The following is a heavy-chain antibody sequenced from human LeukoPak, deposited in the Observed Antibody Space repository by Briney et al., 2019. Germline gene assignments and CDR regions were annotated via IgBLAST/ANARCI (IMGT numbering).Heavy chain of an antibody. CDR3: ARQSGTYWGLDY. V-gene: IGHV1-2*02. Sequence: ASVTVSCKASGYTFTDYYIHWVRQAPGHGLEWLGWMNVKTGATSSAQRFPGRFTMTGDTSIGTASMEFSSLTSDDTAVYYCARQSGTYWGLDYWSQGTLVTVSS. CDR1: GYTFTDYY. CDR2: MNVKTGAT. J-gene: IGHJ4*02. D-gene: IGHD1-26*01.